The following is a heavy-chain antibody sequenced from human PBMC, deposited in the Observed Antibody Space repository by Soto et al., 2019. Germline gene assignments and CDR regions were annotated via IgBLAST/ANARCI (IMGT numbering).Heavy chain of an antibody. CDR2: IYYSGST. D-gene: IGHD3-10*01. J-gene: IGHJ4*02. Sequence: QLQLQESGPGLVKHSETLSLTCTVSGGSISSSSYYWGWIRQPPGKGLEWIGSIYYSGSTYYNPSLKSRVTISVDTSKNQFSLKLTSVTAADTAVYYCASVKSGRFVDYWGQGTLVTVSS. CDR1: GGSISSSSYY. CDR3: ASVKSGRFVDY. V-gene: IGHV4-39*01.